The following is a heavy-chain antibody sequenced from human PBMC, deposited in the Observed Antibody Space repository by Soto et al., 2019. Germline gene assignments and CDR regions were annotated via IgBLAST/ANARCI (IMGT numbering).Heavy chain of an antibody. D-gene: IGHD4-17*01. CDR3: VHRQAVTSYYFGY. J-gene: IGHJ4*02. V-gene: IGHV2-5*02. CDR2: IYWDDDK. Sequence: QITLKESGPTLVKPTQTLTLTCTLSGFSVSSRGVGVGWIRQPPGKALEWLALIYWDDDKRFSPSLKSRLTITKDTSKNLVVLTMTNMDPVDTGTYYCVHRQAVTSYYFGYWGQGALVTVSS. CDR1: GFSVSSRGVG.